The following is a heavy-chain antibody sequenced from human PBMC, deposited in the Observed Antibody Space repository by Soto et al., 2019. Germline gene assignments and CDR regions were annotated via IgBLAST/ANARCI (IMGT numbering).Heavy chain of an antibody. J-gene: IGHJ4*02. CDR3: STDQTGTTDY. V-gene: IGHV3-15*01. CDR1: GFTFSHAW. D-gene: IGHD1-1*01. CDR2: IKSKTDGATT. Sequence: EVQLVESGGGLVKPGGSLRLCCAASGFTFSHAWMSWVRQAPGKGLEWVGRIKSKTDGATTDYAALVRGRFTISRDDSKNTLYLQMNSLKSEDTGVYYCSTDQTGTTDYWGQGTLVTVSS.